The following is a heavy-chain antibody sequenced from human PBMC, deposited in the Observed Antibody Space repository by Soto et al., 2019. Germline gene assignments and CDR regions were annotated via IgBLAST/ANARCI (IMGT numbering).Heavy chain of an antibody. CDR3: TRMERKLAFDI. V-gene: IGHV3-49*03. D-gene: IGHD1-26*01. CDR1: GFTFGDYA. CDR2: IRSKAYGGTT. Sequence: GGSLRLSCTASGFTFGDYAMSWFRQAPGKGLEWVGFIRSKAYGGTTEYAASVKGRFTISRDDSKSIAYLQMNSLKTEDTAVYYCTRMERKLAFDIWGQGTMVTVSS. J-gene: IGHJ3*02.